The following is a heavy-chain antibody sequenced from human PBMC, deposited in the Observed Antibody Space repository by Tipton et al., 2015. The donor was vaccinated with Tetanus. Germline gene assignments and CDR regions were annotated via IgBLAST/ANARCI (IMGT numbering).Heavy chain of an antibody. D-gene: IGHD6-19*01. J-gene: IGHJ4*02. CDR2: ILRSEDPP. V-gene: IGHV3-64*02. CDR3: ARDRDGGWSFDS. Sequence: SLRLSCAASGFIFSAYPMHWVRQAPGKGLEYVSSILRSEDPPLYVDSVKGRFTTSGDNSKNMVYLQMDSLRGDDTGVYYCARDRDGGWSFDSWGQGTLVTVSS. CDR1: GFIFSAYP.